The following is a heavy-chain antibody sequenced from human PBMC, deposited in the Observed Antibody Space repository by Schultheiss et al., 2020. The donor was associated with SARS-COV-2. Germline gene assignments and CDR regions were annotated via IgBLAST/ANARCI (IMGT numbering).Heavy chain of an antibody. CDR1: GGSISSYY. CDR2: IDWDDDK. Sequence: TLSLTCTVSGGSISSYYWSWIRQPPGKALEWLALIDWDDDKYYSTSLKTRLTISKDTSKNQVVLTMTNMDPVDTATYYCARTTLPYYDIENDYWGQGTLVTVSS. D-gene: IGHD3-9*01. CDR3: ARTTLPYYDIENDY. V-gene: IGHV2-70*18. J-gene: IGHJ4*02.